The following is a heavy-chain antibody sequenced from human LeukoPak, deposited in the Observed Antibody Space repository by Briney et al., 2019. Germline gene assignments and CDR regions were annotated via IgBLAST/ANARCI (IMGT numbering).Heavy chain of an antibody. CDR3: ARGRGIVGATFSFDY. CDR2: INHSGST. CDR1: GGSFSGYY. J-gene: IGHJ4*02. V-gene: IGHV4-34*01. D-gene: IGHD1-26*01. Sequence: EASETLSLTCAVYGGSFSGYYWSWTRQPPGKGLEWIGEINHSGSTNYNPSLKSRVTISVDTSKNQFSLKLSSVTAADTAVYYCARGRGIVGATFSFDYWGQGTLVTVSS.